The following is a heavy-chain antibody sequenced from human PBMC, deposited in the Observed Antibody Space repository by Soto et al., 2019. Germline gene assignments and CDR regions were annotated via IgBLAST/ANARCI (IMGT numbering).Heavy chain of an antibody. CDR1: GCTFSSYD. Sequence: SVKVSCKASGCTFSSYDISWVRQAPGQGLEWMGGIIPIFGTANYAQKFQGRVTITTDTSTSTAYMELSSLRSEDTAVYYCARSLGYSGYDMVLYYFDYWGQGTLVTVSS. V-gene: IGHV1-69*05. CDR2: IIPIFGTA. CDR3: ARSLGYSGYDMVLYYFDY. D-gene: IGHD5-12*01. J-gene: IGHJ4*02.